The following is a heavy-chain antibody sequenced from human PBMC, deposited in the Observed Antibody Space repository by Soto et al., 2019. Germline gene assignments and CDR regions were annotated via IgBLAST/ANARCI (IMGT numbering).Heavy chain of an antibody. CDR2: IYYSGST. Sequence: SETLSLTCTVSGGSISSYYWSWIRQPPGKGLEWIGYIYYSGSTNYNPSLKSRVTISVDTSKNQFSLKPSSVTAADTAVYYCARSYCSGGSCYSWDLLHRFDPWGQGTLVTVSS. CDR3: ARSYCSGGSCYSWDLLHRFDP. D-gene: IGHD2-15*01. J-gene: IGHJ5*02. CDR1: GGSISSYY. V-gene: IGHV4-59*01.